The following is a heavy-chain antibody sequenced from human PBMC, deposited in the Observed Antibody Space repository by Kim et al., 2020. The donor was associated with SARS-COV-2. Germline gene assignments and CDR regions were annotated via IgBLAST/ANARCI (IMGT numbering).Heavy chain of an antibody. CDR2: IYSGGST. CDR3: ARGGGYYDFWSGYSRWYYFDY. CDR1: GFTVSSNY. J-gene: IGHJ4*02. Sequence: GGSLRLSCAASGFTVSSNYMSWVRQAPGKGLEWVSVIYSGGSTYYADSVKGRFTISRDNSKNTLYLQMNSLRAEDTAVYYCARGGGYYDFWSGYSRWYYFDYWGQGTLVTVSS. D-gene: IGHD3-3*01. V-gene: IGHV3-53*01.